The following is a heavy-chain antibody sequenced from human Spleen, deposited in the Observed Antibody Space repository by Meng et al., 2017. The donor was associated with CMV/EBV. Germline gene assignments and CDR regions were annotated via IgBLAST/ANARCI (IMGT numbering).Heavy chain of an antibody. V-gene: IGHV1-2*02. D-gene: IGHD1-26*01. J-gene: IGHJ4*02. CDR3: ARDWEGATDY. CDR2: LNPHGGST. Sequence: VSRMASAYTFTAYYLPCVRPAPGRGIEWMEWLNPHGGSTNYAQKFQGRVNMTRHTSANTAYMELSRLRSDDTTFYFCARDWEGATDYWGQGTLVTVSS. CDR1: AYTFTAYY.